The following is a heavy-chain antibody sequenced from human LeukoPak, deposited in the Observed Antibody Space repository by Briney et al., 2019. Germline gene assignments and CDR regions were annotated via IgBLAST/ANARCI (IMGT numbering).Heavy chain of an antibody. J-gene: IGHJ4*02. Sequence: SVEVSCKASGGTFSSYAISWVRQAPGQGLEWMGGIIPIFGTANYAQKFQGRVTITADESTSTAYMELSSLRSEDTAVYYCARERRYSYGSYYFDYWGQGTLVTVSS. CDR1: GGTFSSYA. V-gene: IGHV1-69*13. D-gene: IGHD5-18*01. CDR3: ARERRYSYGSYYFDY. CDR2: IIPIFGTA.